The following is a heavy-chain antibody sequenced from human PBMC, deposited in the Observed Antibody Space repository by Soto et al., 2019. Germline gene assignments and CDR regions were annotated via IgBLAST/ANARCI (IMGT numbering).Heavy chain of an antibody. CDR1: GFTFSDYG. J-gene: IGHJ4*02. CDR3: ARSTYCNGGSCYPQY. Sequence: GSLRLSCEGPGFTFSDYGFHWVRQAPGKGLEWVAMISYDGSDRYYRDSVQGRFTISRDDSKNTVFLQMNSLRTEDTAMYYCARSTYCNGGSCYPQYWGPGTLVTVSS. D-gene: IGHD2-15*01. V-gene: IGHV3-30*03. CDR2: ISYDGSDR.